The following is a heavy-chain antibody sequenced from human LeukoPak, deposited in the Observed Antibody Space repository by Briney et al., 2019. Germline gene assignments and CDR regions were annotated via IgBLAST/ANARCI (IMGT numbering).Heavy chain of an antibody. CDR3: TREYLTVSYFDY. D-gene: IGHD4-11*01. CDR2: IKQDGSEQ. CDR1: GFTFSSHW. V-gene: IGHV3-7*05. Sequence: GGSLRLSCAASGFTFSSHWMSWVRQAPGQGLDWVSNIKQDGSEQYYVDSVKGRFTISRDNANNSLFLQMNSVRGEDTAVYYCTREYLTVSYFDYWGQGTLVTVSS. J-gene: IGHJ4*02.